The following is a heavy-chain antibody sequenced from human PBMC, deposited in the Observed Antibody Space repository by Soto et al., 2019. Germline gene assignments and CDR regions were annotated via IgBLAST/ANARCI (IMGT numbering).Heavy chain of an antibody. J-gene: IGHJ6*02. D-gene: IGHD6-19*01. CDR3: ARSQWLAPLDYGMDV. CDR1: GFTFSSYD. V-gene: IGHV3-13*01. Sequence: EVQLVESGGGLVQPGGSLRLSCAASGFTFSSYDMHWVRQATGKGLEWVSAIDTAGDTYYPGSVKGRFTISRENAKNSLYLQMNSLRAGDTAVYYCARSQWLAPLDYGMDVWGQGTTVTVSS. CDR2: IDTAGDT.